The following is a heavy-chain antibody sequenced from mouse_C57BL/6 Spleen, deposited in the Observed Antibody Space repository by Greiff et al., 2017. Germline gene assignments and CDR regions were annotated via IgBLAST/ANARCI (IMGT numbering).Heavy chain of an antibody. CDR1: GYTFTSYW. V-gene: IGHV1-52*01. CDR2: IDPSDSET. CDR3: ARDGNYVSYFDY. Sequence: QVQLQQPGAELVRPGSSVKLSCKASGYTFTSYWMHWVKQRPIQGLEWIGNIDPSDSETHYNQKFKDKATLTVDKSSSTAYMQLSSLTSEDSAVYYCARDGNYVSYFDYWGQGTTLTVSS. J-gene: IGHJ2*01. D-gene: IGHD2-1*01.